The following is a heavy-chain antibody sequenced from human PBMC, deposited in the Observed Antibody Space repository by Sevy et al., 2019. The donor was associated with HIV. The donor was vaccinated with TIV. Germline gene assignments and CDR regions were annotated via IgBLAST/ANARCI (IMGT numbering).Heavy chain of an antibody. D-gene: IGHD2-2*01. J-gene: IGHJ6*02. V-gene: IGHV3-53*01. CDR1: GFIVSSNH. CDR3: ARDMRYGYYYGMDV. Sequence: GGSLRLSCAASGFIVSSNHMNWVRQAPGKGLEWVSVIYSGGNTYYADSVKGRFTISRDNSKNTLYLQMNSLRAEDTAVYYCARDMRYGYYYGMDVWDQGTTVTVSS. CDR2: IYSGGNT.